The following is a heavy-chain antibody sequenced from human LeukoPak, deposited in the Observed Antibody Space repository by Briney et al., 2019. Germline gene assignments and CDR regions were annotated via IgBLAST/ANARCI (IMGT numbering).Heavy chain of an antibody. CDR2: MNPNSGNT. V-gene: IGHV1-8*03. D-gene: IGHD6-13*01. CDR3: ARDLRIAAAGNNYYYYYMDV. CDR1: GYTFTSYD. J-gene: IGHJ6*03. Sequence: GASVKVSCKASGYTFTSYDINWVRQATGQGLEWMGWMNPNSGNTGYAQKFQGRVTITRNTSISTAYMELSSLRSEDTAVYYCARDLRIAAAGNNYYYYYMDVWGKGTTVTVSS.